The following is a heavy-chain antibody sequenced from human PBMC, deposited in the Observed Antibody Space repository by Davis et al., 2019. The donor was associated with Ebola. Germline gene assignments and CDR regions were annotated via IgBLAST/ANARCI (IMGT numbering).Heavy chain of an antibody. J-gene: IGHJ2*01. V-gene: IGHV1-46*01. CDR1: GYTFAGYY. Sequence: ASVKVSCKASGYTFAGYYMHWVRQAPGQGLEWMGIINPSGGSTSYAQKFQGRVTMTRDTSTSTVYMELSSLRSEDTAVYYCARSYGGNGRGWYFDLWGRGTLVTVSS. CDR3: ARSYGGNGRGWYFDL. CDR2: INPSGGST. D-gene: IGHD4-23*01.